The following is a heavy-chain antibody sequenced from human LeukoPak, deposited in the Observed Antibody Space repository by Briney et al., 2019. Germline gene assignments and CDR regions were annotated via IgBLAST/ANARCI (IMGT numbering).Heavy chain of an antibody. J-gene: IGHJ4*02. V-gene: IGHV1-2*06. CDR3: ARDLRVFWSGYWAY. CDR1: GYTFTGYY. D-gene: IGHD3-3*01. Sequence: ASVKVSCKASGYTFTGYYMHWVRQAPGQGLEWMGRINPNSGGTNYAQKFQGRVTMTRDTSISTAYMELSRLRSDDTAVYYCARDLRVFWSGYWAYWGQGTLATVSS. CDR2: INPNSGGT.